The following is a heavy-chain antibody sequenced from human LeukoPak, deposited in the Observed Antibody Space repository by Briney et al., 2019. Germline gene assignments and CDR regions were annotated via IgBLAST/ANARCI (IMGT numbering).Heavy chain of an antibody. D-gene: IGHD3-22*01. CDR2: SIPIFGTA. V-gene: IGHV1-69*05. CDR1: GCTFSSYA. CDR3: ARSSSYYYVSYFDY. Sequence: SVSVSCKASGCTFSSYAISWMRQAPGPGLEWMGGSIPIFGTANYEHKVQGRVRITMDESTSTAYMKLSSLRSEDTAVYYCARSSSYYYVSYFDYWGQGNRVTVSS. J-gene: IGHJ4*02.